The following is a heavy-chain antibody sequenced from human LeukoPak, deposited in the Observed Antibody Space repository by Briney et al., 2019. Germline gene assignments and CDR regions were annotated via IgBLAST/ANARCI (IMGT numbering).Heavy chain of an antibody. CDR2: INPNSGGT. J-gene: IGHJ4*02. D-gene: IGHD1-26*01. V-gene: IGHV1-2*02. Sequence: ASVKVSCKASGYTFTGYYMHWVRPAPGQGLEWMGWINPNSGGTNYAQKFQGRVTMTRDTSISTAYMELSRLRSDDTAVYYCALGGATLPYYFDYWGQGTLVTVSS. CDR3: ALGGATLPYYFDY. CDR1: GYTFTGYY.